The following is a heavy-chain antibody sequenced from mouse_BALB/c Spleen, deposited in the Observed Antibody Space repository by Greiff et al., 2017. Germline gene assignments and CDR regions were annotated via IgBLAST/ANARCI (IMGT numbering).Heavy chain of an antibody. D-gene: IGHD1-1*01. J-gene: IGHJ2*01. CDR3: ARRDYGTLHFDY. CDR2: ISYSGST. V-gene: IGHV3-2*02. CDR1: GYSITSDYA. Sequence: EVQLQESGPGLVKPSQSLSLTCTVTGYSITSDYAWHWIRQFPGNKLEWMGYISYSGSTSYNPSLKSRISITRDTSKNQFFLQVNSVTTEDTATYYCARRDYGTLHFDYWGQGTTLTVSS.